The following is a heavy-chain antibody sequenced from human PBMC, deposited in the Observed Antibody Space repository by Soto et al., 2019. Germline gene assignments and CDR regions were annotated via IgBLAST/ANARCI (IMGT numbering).Heavy chain of an antibody. V-gene: IGHV3-23*01. J-gene: IGHJ4*02. Sequence: PGGSLRLSCAASGFTFSSYAMRWVRQSRGKGLEWVSAISGSGGGTYYADSVKGRFTISRDNSKNTLHLQMNSLRAEDTAVYYCARCRRYYDSSGSLPYWGQGTLLTVSS. CDR1: GFTFSSYA. CDR3: ARCRRYYDSSGSLPY. CDR2: ISGSGGGT. D-gene: IGHD3-22*01.